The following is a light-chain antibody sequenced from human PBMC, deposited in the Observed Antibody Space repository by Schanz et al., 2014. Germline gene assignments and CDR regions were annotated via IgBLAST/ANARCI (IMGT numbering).Light chain of an antibody. V-gene: IGKV3-20*01. CDR1: QSVSSSY. J-gene: IGKJ1*01. CDR2: GAS. Sequence: ETVLTQSPGTLSLSPGERATLSCRASQSVSSSYLAWYQQRPGQAPRLLIYGASSRATGIPDRFSGSGSGTDFTLTISSLQSEDFAVYYCQQYHIWPPWTFGQGTKVEIK. CDR3: QQYHIWPPWT.